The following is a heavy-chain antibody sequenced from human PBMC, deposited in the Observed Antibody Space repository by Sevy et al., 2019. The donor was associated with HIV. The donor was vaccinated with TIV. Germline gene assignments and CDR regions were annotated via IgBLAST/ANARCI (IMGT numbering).Heavy chain of an antibody. CDR2: IISSSRYI. CDR1: GFTFSSYS. CDR3: ASAGVVIEKDAIDF. J-gene: IGHJ3*01. D-gene: IGHD3-3*01. V-gene: IGHV3-21*04. Sequence: GGSLRLSCAASGFTFSSYSMNWVRQAPGKGLEWVSSIISSSRYICYPDSVRGRFTISRDNAKNSLYLQMNSLRAEDSVVYYCASAGVVIEKDAIDFWGQGTMVTVSS.